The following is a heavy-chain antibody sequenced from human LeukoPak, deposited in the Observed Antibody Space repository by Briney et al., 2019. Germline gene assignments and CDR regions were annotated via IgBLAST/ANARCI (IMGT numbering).Heavy chain of an antibody. D-gene: IGHD6-13*01. Sequence: ASVKVSCKASGYLFINYGIAWLRQAPGQGLECMGWISPYSGNTDYAQKLQGRVTMTTDRSTTTAYMELRSLGFDDTAVYYCARTSGVSVAGSPYYFDFWGQGTLITVSS. CDR3: ARTSGVSVAGSPYYFDF. CDR1: GYLFINYG. V-gene: IGHV1-18*01. J-gene: IGHJ4*02. CDR2: ISPYSGNT.